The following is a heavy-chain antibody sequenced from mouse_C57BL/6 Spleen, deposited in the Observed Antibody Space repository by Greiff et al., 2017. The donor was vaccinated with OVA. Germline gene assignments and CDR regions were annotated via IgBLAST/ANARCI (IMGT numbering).Heavy chain of an antibody. CDR2: INPSNGGT. CDR3: AREYYYGSSGYY. Sequence: QVHVKQPGTELVKPGASVKLSCKASGYTFTSYWMHWVKQRPGQGLEWIGNINPSNGGTNYNEKFKSKATLTVDKSSSTAYMQLSSLTSEDSAVYYGAREYYYGSSGYYWGQGTTLTVSS. J-gene: IGHJ2*01. CDR1: GYTFTSYW. D-gene: IGHD1-1*01. V-gene: IGHV1-53*01.